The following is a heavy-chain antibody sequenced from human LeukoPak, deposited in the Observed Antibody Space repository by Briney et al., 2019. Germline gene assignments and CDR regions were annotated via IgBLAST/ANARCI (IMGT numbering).Heavy chain of an antibody. CDR3: ARDDCSSISCYHNWFDP. CDR1: GFTLSSYW. CDR2: IKEDGSEK. J-gene: IGHJ5*02. D-gene: IGHD2-2*01. V-gene: IGHV3-7*01. Sequence: GGSLRLSCAASGFTLSSYWMGWVRQARGKGREWVANIKEDGSEKYYVDSVKGRFTTSRDNAKNSLYLQMNSLRADDTAVYYCARDDCSSISCYHNWFDPWGQGTLVTVSS.